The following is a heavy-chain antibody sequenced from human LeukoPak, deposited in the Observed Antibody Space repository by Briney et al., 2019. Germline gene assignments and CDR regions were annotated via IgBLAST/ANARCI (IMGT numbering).Heavy chain of an antibody. D-gene: IGHD3-22*01. CDR1: GFTFSSYA. J-gene: IGHJ6*03. V-gene: IGHV3-30-3*01. CDR3: ARASNYYDSSGYLPAIKNDYYYYYYMDV. CDR2: ISYDGSNK. Sequence: GGSLRLSCAASGFTFSSYAMHWVRQAPGKGLEWVAVISYDGSNKYYADSVKGRFTISRDNSKNTLYLQMNSLRAEDTAVYYCARASNYYDSSGYLPAIKNDYYYYYYMDVWGKGTTVTVSS.